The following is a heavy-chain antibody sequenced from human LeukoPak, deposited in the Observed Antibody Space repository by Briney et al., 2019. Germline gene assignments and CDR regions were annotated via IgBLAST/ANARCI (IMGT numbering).Heavy chain of an antibody. V-gene: IGHV4-39*01. J-gene: IGHJ5*02. CDR2: IYYSGST. CDR1: GGSISSSSYY. CDR3: ARLHLLWFGVHNWFDP. Sequence: PSETLSLTCTVSGGSISSSSYYWGWIRQPPGKGLEWIGSIYYSGSTYYNPSLKSRVTISVDTSKNQFSLKLSSVTAADTAVYYCARLHLLWFGVHNWFDPWGQGTLVTVSS. D-gene: IGHD3-10*01.